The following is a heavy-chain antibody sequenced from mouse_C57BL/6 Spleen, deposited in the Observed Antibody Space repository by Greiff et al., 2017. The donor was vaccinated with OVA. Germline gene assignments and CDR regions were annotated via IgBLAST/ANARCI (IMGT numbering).Heavy chain of an antibody. CDR1: GYAFSSSW. J-gene: IGHJ3*01. Sequence: QVQLKESGPELVKPGASVKISCKASGYAFSSSWVNWVKQRPGKGLEWIGRIYPGDGDTNYNGKFKGKATLTADKSSSTAYMQLSSLTSEDSAVYFCARSGAPAWFAYWGQGTLVTVSA. CDR3: ARSGAPAWFAY. D-gene: IGHD3-2*02. V-gene: IGHV1-82*01. CDR2: IYPGDGDT.